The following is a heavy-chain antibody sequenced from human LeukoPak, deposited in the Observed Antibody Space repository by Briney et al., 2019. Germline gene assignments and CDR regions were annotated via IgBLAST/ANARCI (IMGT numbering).Heavy chain of an antibody. Sequence: ASVKVSCKASGYTFTGYFMHWVRQAPGQGLEWMGWINTNTGNPTYAQGFTGRFVFSLDTSVSTAYLQISSLKAEDTAVYYCARDSFISSSWPFNWGQGTLVTVSS. CDR2: INTNTGNP. D-gene: IGHD6-13*01. CDR3: ARDSFISSSWPFN. CDR1: GYTFTGYF. V-gene: IGHV7-4-1*02. J-gene: IGHJ4*02.